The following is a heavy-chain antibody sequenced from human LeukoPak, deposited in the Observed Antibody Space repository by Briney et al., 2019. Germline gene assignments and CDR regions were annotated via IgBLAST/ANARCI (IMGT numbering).Heavy chain of an antibody. V-gene: IGHV4-59*12. D-gene: IGHD4-17*01. CDR2: IYYIGST. CDR1: GGSNSSYY. CDR3: ARSYGDHKYFFDY. Sequence: SETLSLTCPVSGGSNSSYYWSWIRQPPGKGLEWIGYIYYIGSTNYNPSLKSRVTISVDTSKNQFSLKLSSVTAADTALYYCARSYGDHKYFFDYWGREPWSPSPQ. J-gene: IGHJ4*02.